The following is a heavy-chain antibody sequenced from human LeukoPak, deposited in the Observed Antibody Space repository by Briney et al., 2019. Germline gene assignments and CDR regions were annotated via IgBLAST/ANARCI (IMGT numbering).Heavy chain of an antibody. CDR2: IYYSGST. Sequence: PSETLSLTCTVSGGSISGSSYYWGWIRQPPGKGLEWIGSIYYSGSTYYNPSLKSRVTISVDTSKNQFSLKLSSVTAADTAVYYCARGLGQIWRGVNYYFDYWGQGTLVTASS. D-gene: IGHD3-10*01. V-gene: IGHV4-39*01. J-gene: IGHJ4*02. CDR3: ARGLGQIWRGVNYYFDY. CDR1: GGSISGSSYY.